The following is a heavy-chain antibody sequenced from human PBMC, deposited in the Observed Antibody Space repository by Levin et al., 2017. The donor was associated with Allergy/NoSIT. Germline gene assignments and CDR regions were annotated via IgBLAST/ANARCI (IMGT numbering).Heavy chain of an antibody. Sequence: PSQTLSLTCAASGLIFSSYSMNWVRQAPGKGLEWVSYIGSSSSTIYYADSVKGRFTISRDNAKNSLYLQMNSLRAEDTAVYYCAGASCSGGSCESYWGQGTLVTVSS. CDR2: IGSSSSTI. J-gene: IGHJ4*02. CDR1: GLIFSSYS. V-gene: IGHV3-48*01. CDR3: AGASCSGGSCESY. D-gene: IGHD2-15*01.